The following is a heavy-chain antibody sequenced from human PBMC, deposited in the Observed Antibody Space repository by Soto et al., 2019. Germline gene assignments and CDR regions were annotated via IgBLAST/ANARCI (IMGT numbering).Heavy chain of an antibody. CDR3: ARVPRP. Sequence: SETLSLTCAVYGGSFSDTYWNWFRQPPGKGLEWIGEINHNTNTIYNPSLTSRVTISVDTSKNHFSLKLTSVTAADTAVYYCARVPRPWGQGTLVTVSS. CDR2: INHNTNT. CDR1: GGSFSDTY. V-gene: IGHV4-34*01. J-gene: IGHJ5*02.